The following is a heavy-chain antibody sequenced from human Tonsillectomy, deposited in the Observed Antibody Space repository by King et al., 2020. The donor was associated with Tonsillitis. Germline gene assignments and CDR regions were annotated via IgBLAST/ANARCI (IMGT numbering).Heavy chain of an antibody. D-gene: IGHD6-13*01. CDR3: ARDGEYSSSWYF. CDR2: INAGNGNT. CDR1: GYTFTSYA. Sequence: QLVQSGAEVKKPGASVKVSCKASGYTFTSYAMHWVRQAPGQRLEWMGWINAGNGNTKYSRKFQGRVTITKDTSASTAYMELSSLTSEDTAMYYCARDGEYSSSWYFWGQGTLVTVSS. V-gene: IGHV1-3*01. J-gene: IGHJ4*02.